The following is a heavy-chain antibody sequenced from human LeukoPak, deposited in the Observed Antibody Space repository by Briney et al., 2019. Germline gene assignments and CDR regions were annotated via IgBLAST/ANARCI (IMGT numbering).Heavy chain of an antibody. CDR1: EYRFTSYW. CDR2: IYPGDSET. D-gene: IGHD3-10*01. V-gene: IGHV5-51*01. Sequence: GESLKISCKGSEYRFTSYWIGWVRQMPGKGLEWMGIIYPGDSETRYGPSFQGQVTISADKSISTAYLQWSSLKASDTAMYYCARRYYGSGSSPPHFDYWGQGTLVTVSS. J-gene: IGHJ4*02. CDR3: ARRYYGSGSSPPHFDY.